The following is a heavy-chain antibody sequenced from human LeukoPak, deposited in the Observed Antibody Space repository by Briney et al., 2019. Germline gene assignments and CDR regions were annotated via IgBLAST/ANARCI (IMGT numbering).Heavy chain of an antibody. Sequence: ASLRVSCKASGYTFTRYYMHWVRQASGQGLEWMGWINPNSGGTNYAQKFQGRVTMTRDTSISTDYMELSRLRSDDTAVYYCARGRITMVRGVNYWGQGTLGTVS. V-gene: IGHV1-2*02. CDR1: GYTFTRYY. CDR3: ARGRITMVRGVNY. J-gene: IGHJ4*02. D-gene: IGHD3-10*01. CDR2: INPNSGGT.